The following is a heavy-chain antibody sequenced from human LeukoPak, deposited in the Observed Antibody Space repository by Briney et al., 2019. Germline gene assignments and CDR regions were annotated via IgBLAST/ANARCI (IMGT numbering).Heavy chain of an antibody. J-gene: IGHJ3*02. CDR2: IYYSGST. CDR3: ARDLAIFGVVHNDAFDI. D-gene: IGHD3-3*01. Sequence: KSSETLSLTCTVSGGSVSSGSYYWSWIRQPPGKGLEWIGYIYYSGSTNYNPSLKSRVTISVDTSKNQFSLKLSSVTAADTAVYYCARDLAIFGVVHNDAFDIWGQGTMVTVSS. CDR1: GGSVSSGSYY. V-gene: IGHV4-61*01.